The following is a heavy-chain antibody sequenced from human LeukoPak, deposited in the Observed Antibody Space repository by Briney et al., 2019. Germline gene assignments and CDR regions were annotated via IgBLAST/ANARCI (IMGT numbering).Heavy chain of an antibody. V-gene: IGHV1-46*01. CDR2: INPSGGST. D-gene: IGHD3-9*01. J-gene: IGHJ4*02. CDR3: ARDQGLTGYFDY. Sequence: ASVKVSCKASGYTFTSYYMHWVRQAPGQGLEWMGIINPSGGSTSYAQKFQGRVTMTRDTYTSTVYMELSSLRSEDTAVYYCARDQGLTGYFDYWGQGTLVTVSS. CDR1: GYTFTSYY.